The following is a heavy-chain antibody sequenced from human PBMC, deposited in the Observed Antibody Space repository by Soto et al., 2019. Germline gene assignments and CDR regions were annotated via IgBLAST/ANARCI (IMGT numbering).Heavy chain of an antibody. CDR2: IYYSGST. CDR3: ARQADYGDYVRDY. Sequence: PSETLSLTCTVSGGSISSSSYYWGWIRQPPGKGLEWIGSIYYSGSTYYNPSLKSRVTISVDTSKNQFSLKLSSVTAADTAVYYCARQADYGDYVRDYWGQGTLVTVS. J-gene: IGHJ4*02. V-gene: IGHV4-39*01. CDR1: GGSISSSSYY. D-gene: IGHD4-17*01.